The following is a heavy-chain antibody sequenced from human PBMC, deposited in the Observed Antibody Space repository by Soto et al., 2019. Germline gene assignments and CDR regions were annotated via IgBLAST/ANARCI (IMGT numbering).Heavy chain of an antibody. Sequence: QVQLVESGGGVVQPGRSLRLSCAASGFTFSSYGMHWVRQAPGKGLEWVAVISYDGSNKYYADSVKGRFTISRDNSKNTLYLQLNSLRAEDTAVYYCAKDSPAESMVVWGQGTTVTVSS. CDR3: AKDSPAESMVV. D-gene: IGHD6-25*01. CDR2: ISYDGSNK. V-gene: IGHV3-30*18. CDR1: GFTFSSYG. J-gene: IGHJ6*02.